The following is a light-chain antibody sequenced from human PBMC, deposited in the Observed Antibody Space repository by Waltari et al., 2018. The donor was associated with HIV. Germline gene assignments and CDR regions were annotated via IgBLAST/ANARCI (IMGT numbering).Light chain of an antibody. CDR3: QQSYSGLT. V-gene: IGKV1-39*01. J-gene: IGKJ3*01. CDR2: AAS. CDR1: QTISTY. Sequence: DIQMTQSPSSLSASLGDRVIITCRSSQTISTYVNWYQQKPGRAPNLLIYAASTLHDGVASRFSGSGSGTEFNLTINRLQVEDFAVYYCQQSYSGLTFGPGTKVDV.